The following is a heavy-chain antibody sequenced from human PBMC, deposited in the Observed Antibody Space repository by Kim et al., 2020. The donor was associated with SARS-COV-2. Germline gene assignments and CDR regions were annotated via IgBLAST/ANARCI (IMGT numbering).Heavy chain of an antibody. V-gene: IGHV4-31*02. J-gene: IGHJ4*02. Sequence: SYNPSLKSRVTISVDTSKNQFSLKLSSVTAADTAVYYCARGARRDGTIDYWGQGTLVTVSS. CDR3: ARGARRDGTIDY.